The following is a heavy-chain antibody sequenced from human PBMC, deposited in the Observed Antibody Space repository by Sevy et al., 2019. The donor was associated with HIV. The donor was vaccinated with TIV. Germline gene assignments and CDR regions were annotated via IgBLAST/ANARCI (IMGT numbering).Heavy chain of an antibody. J-gene: IGHJ4*02. Sequence: ASVKVSCKASGYTFIALDINWVRQATGQGLEWMGWMNPNTGQTDYSQRFQGRVTMTRDTSISTAYMELHSLRSDDTAIYYCARGIAAGVDYWGQGTQVTVSS. CDR3: ARGIAAGVDY. V-gene: IGHV1-8*01. D-gene: IGHD6-13*01. CDR2: MNPNTGQT. CDR1: GYTFIALD.